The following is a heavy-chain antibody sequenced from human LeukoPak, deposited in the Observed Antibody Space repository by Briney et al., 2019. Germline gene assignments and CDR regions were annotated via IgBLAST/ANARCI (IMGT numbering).Heavy chain of an antibody. CDR1: GFTFSSYA. Sequence: PGGSLRLSCAASGFTFSSYAMHWVRQAPGKGLEWVAVISYDGSNKYYADSVKGRFTISRDNSKNTLYLQMNSLRAEDTAVYYSARDDVEMATTTYYYYYGMDVWGQGTTVTVSS. D-gene: IGHD5-24*01. V-gene: IGHV3-30*04. CDR2: ISYDGSNK. J-gene: IGHJ6*02. CDR3: ARDDVEMATTTYYYYYGMDV.